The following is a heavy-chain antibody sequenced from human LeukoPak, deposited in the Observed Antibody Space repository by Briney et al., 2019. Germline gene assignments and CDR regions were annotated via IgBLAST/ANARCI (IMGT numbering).Heavy chain of an antibody. J-gene: IGHJ4*02. D-gene: IGHD5-24*01. V-gene: IGHV1-69*04. Sequence: ASVKVSCKASGGTFTNLAISWVRQAPGHGLEWMGRIIPTTGLASYAQKFQGRVTITADKSTSTAYMGLSSLRSEDTAVYYCARAPPRLDGYILYYWGQGTLVTVAS. CDR1: GGTFTNLA. CDR2: IIPTTGLA. CDR3: ARAPPRLDGYILYY.